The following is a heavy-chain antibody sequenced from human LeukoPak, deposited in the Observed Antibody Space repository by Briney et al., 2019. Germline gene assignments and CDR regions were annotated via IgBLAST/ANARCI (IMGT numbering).Heavy chain of an antibody. CDR2: MNPNSGNT. J-gene: IGHJ6*03. D-gene: IGHD3-10*01. Sequence: ASVKVSCKASGYTFTSYDINWVRQATGQGLEWMGWMNPNSGNTGYAQKFQGRVTMTRNTSISTAYMELSSLRSEDTAVYYCARDAVLLWFGESHAHYYYMDVWGKGTTVTVSS. V-gene: IGHV1-8*01. CDR1: GYTFTSYD. CDR3: ARDAVLLWFGESHAHYYYMDV.